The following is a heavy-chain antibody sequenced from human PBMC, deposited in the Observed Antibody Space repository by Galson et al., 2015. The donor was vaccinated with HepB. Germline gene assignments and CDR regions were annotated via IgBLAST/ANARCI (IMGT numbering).Heavy chain of an antibody. CDR1: GLTFSSYE. CDR2: ISSSGSTI. D-gene: IGHD2-15*01. J-gene: IGHJ4*02. CDR3: ARDQSSCSGGSCYFRGFDY. Sequence: SLRLSCAASGLTFSSYEMNWVRQAPGKGLEWVSYISSSGSTIYYADSVKGRFTISRDNAKNSLYLQMNSLRAEDTAVYYCARDQSSCSGGSCYFRGFDYWGQGTLVTVSS. V-gene: IGHV3-48*03.